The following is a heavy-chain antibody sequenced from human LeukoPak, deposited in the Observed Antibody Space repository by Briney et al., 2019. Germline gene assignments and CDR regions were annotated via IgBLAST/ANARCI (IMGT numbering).Heavy chain of an antibody. CDR2: ISYDRSKK. CDR1: GFTFSSYX. CDR3: ANFPSY. Sequence: LXXSXAASGFTFSSYXMHWVRQAPGKGLEWVAVISYDRSKKYYGDSVKGRFTISRDNSKNTLYLQMNGLRAEDTAVYYCANFPSYWGQGTLVTVSS. J-gene: IGHJ4*02. V-gene: IGHV3-30*18.